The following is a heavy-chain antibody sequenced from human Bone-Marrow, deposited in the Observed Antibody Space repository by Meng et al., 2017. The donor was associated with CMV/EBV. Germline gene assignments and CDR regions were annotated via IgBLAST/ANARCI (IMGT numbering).Heavy chain of an antibody. Sequence: ASVKVSCKASGYTFTGYYMHWVRQAPGQGLEWMGWINPNSGGTNYAQKFQGRVTMTRDTSISTAYMELSRLGSDGTAVYYCARLDDGSGWFDPWGQGTLVTVSS. CDR2: INPNSGGT. CDR3: ARLDDGSGWFDP. CDR1: GYTFTGYY. J-gene: IGHJ5*02. V-gene: IGHV1-2*02. D-gene: IGHD3-10*01.